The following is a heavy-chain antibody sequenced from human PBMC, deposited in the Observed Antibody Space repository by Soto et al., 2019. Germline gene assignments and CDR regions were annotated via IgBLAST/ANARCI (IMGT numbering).Heavy chain of an antibody. V-gene: IGHV3-30*18. Sequence: LRLSCAASGFTFSSYGMHWVRQAPGKGLERVAVISYDGSNKYYADSVKGRFTISRDNSKNTLYLQMNSLRAEDTAVYYCAKTVHCSSTSCSTYYYYGMDVWGQGTTVTVSS. CDR1: GFTFSSYG. J-gene: IGHJ6*02. CDR3: AKTVHCSSTSCSTYYYYGMDV. D-gene: IGHD2-2*02. CDR2: ISYDGSNK.